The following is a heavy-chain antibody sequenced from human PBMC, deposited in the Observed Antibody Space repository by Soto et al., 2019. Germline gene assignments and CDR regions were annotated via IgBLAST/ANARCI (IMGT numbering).Heavy chain of an antibody. CDR1: GFTFTSYN. CDR2: ISISSGTI. J-gene: IGHJ6*03. CDR3: AREEILDYYIDV. V-gene: IGHV3-48*04. Sequence: EVLLVESGGGLEQPGGSLRLSCAASGFTFTSYNMMWVRQAPGKGLEWISYISISSGTIFYADSVKGRFTISRDNANNSLCLQMDSLRTEDTGGYYGAREEILDYYIDVWGKGTTVNVSS.